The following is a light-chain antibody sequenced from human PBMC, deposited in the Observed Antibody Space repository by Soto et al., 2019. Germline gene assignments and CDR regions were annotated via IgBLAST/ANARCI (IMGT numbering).Light chain of an antibody. V-gene: IGLV7-46*01. Sequence: QSAVTQEPSLTVSPGGTVTLTCGSSTGAVTSGHYPSWFQQKPGQAPKTLIYGTSNKQSSTPARFSGSLLGGKAALTLSGAQPEDEADYYCLLSYTSARPVFGGGTKLTVL. CDR1: TGAVTSGHY. J-gene: IGLJ2*01. CDR3: LLSYTSARPV. CDR2: GTS.